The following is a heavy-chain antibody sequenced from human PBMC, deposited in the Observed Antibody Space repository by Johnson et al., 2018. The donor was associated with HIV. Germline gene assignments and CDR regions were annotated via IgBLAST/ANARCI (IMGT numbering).Heavy chain of an antibody. J-gene: IGHJ3*02. D-gene: IGHD3-16*01. CDR3: AKCIWGSSLIDAFDI. CDR1: GFTLSSYG. V-gene: IGHV3-33*06. Sequence: QVQLVESGGGVVRPGGSLRLSCAASGFTLSSYGMHWVRQAPGKGLEWVAVIWYDESNKYYADSVKGRFTVSRDNFKNTLYLQMNSLRVEDTAVYYCAKCIWGSSLIDAFDIWGQGTMVTVSS. CDR2: IWYDESNK.